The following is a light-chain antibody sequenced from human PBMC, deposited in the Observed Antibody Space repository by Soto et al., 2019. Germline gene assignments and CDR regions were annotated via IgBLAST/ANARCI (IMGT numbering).Light chain of an antibody. V-gene: IGKV1-39*01. CDR3: QHYNSYSEA. CDR1: QSISSY. Sequence: IAHSAGPLSTYEEDRVAVAFRASQSISSYLNWYQQKPGKAPKLLIYAASSLQSGVPPRFSGSGSGTEFTLTISSLQPDDFATYYCQHYNSYSEAFGQGTKVDIK. J-gene: IGKJ1*01. CDR2: AAS.